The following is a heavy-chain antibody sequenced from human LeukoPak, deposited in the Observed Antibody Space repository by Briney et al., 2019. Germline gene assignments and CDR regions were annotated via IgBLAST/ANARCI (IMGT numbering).Heavy chain of an antibody. CDR1: GFTFSAFP. CDR2: VNGDSSYI. Sequence: SGGSLRLSCAASGFTFSAFPLAWVRQAPGKGLEWVSSVNGDSSYIYYADSVKGRFTIARDNSKNTLYLQMNSLRAEDTAVYYCARAATVTTSPLDYWGQGTLVTVSS. CDR3: ARAATVTTSPLDY. V-gene: IGHV3-21*01. J-gene: IGHJ4*02. D-gene: IGHD4-17*01.